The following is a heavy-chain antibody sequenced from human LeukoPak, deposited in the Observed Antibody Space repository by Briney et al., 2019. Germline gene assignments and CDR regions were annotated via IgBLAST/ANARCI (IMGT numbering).Heavy chain of an antibody. V-gene: IGHV3-20*04. CDR1: GFTFDDYG. J-gene: IGHJ4*02. CDR3: AKADTPFDCSSSTSCWLFDY. CDR2: TNWNGDST. Sequence: RPGGSLRLSCAASGFTFDDYGMSWVRQAPGKGLEWVSGTNWNGDSTGYADSVKGRFTISRDNSKNTLYLQMNSLRAEDTAVYYCAKADTPFDCSSSTSCWLFDYWGQGTLVTVSS. D-gene: IGHD2-2*01.